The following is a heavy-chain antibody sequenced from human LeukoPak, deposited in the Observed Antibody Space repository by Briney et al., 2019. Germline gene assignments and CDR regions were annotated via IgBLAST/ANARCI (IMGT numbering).Heavy chain of an antibody. CDR1: GFTFSSYA. V-gene: IGHV3-23*01. J-gene: IGHJ4*02. Sequence: GGSLRLSCAASGFTFSSYAMSLLRQAPGNGLEWVSAISGSGGSTSYADSVKGRFAISRDNSKTTLYLQMNSLRAEDTAVYYCARTIAEAARFDYWGQGTLVTVSS. CDR3: ARTIAEAARFDY. CDR2: ISGSGGST. D-gene: IGHD6-13*01.